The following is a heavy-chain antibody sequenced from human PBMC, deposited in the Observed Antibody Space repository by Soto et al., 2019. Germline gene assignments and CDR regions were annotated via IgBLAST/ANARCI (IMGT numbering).Heavy chain of an antibody. V-gene: IGHV4-34*01. CDR1: GGSFSGYY. CDR3: ARSPLTGYFIDAFDI. J-gene: IGHJ3*02. Sequence: PSETLSLTCAVYGGSFSGYYWSWIRQPPGKGLEWIGEINHSGSTNYNPSLKSRVTISVDTSKNQFSLKLSSVTAADTAVYYCARSPLTGYFIDAFDIWGQGTMVTLSS. D-gene: IGHD3-9*01. CDR2: INHSGST.